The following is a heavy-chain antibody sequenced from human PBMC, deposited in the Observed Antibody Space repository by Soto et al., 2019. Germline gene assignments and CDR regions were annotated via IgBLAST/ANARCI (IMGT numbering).Heavy chain of an antibody. CDR3: AREAGWLQLVYYFDY. Sequence: SVKVSCKASGGTFSSYAISWVRQAPGQGLEWMGGIIPIFGTANYAQKFQGRVTITADESTSTAYMELSSLRSEDTAVYYCAREAGWLQLVYYFDYWGQGTLVTVSS. CDR2: IIPIFGTA. CDR1: GGTFSSYA. V-gene: IGHV1-69*13. J-gene: IGHJ4*02. D-gene: IGHD5-12*01.